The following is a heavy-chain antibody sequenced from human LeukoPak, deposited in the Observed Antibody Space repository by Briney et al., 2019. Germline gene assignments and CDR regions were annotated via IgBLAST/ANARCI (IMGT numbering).Heavy chain of an antibody. Sequence: SETLSLTCTVSGGSISSGDYYWSCIRQPPGKGLEWIGYIYYSGSTYYNPSLKSRVTISVDTSKNQFSLKLSSVTAADTAVYYCARLTVVRGVIIPDYWGQGTLVTVSS. D-gene: IGHD3-10*01. J-gene: IGHJ4*02. V-gene: IGHV4-30-4*01. CDR1: GGSISSGDYY. CDR3: ARLTVVRGVIIPDY. CDR2: IYYSGST.